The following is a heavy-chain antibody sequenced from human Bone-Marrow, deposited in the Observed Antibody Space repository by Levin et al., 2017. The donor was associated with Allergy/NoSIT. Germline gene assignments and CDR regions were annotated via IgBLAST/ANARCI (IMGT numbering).Heavy chain of an antibody. CDR2: ISYDGSNK. CDR1: GFTFSSYG. J-gene: IGHJ6*02. V-gene: IGHV3-30*18. D-gene: IGHD2-8*01. CDR3: AKDGVKGYCTNGVCYTGAYYGMDV. Sequence: SCAASGFTFSSYGMHWVRQAPGKGLEWVAVISYDGSNKYYADSVKGRFTISRDNSKNTLYLQMNSLRAEDTAVYYCAKDGVKGYCTNGVCYTGAYYGMDVWGQGTTVTVSS.